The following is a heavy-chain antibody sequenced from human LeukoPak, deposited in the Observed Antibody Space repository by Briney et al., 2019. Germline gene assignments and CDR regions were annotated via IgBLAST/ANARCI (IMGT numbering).Heavy chain of an antibody. CDR2: ISYSGST. V-gene: IGHV4-39*07. CDR3: ARDSSIAALQPFHY. J-gene: IGHJ4*02. D-gene: IGHD6-6*01. CDR1: GGSISSSSNY. Sequence: SETLSLTCTVSGGSISSSSNYWVWIRPPPGKGLEWIGSISYSGSTYYNPSIGSRVTILVDTTKNLFSLNLSSVTAASTAVYYCARDSSIAALQPFHYWGQGTLVSVSS.